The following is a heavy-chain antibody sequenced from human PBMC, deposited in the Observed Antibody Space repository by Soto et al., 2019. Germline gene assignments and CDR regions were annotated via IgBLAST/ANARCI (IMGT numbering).Heavy chain of an antibody. CDR2: IYPGDSDT. D-gene: IGHD2-2*01. CDR3: ARHGCSSTSCRFYYYYGMDV. J-gene: IGHJ6*02. CDR1: GYSFTGYW. Sequence: GESLKISGRSSGYSFTGYWIGWVRQMPGKGLEWMGIIYPGDSDTRYSPSFQGQVTISADKSISTAYLQWSSLKASDTAMYYCARHGCSSTSCRFYYYYGMDVWGQGTTVTAP. V-gene: IGHV5-51*01.